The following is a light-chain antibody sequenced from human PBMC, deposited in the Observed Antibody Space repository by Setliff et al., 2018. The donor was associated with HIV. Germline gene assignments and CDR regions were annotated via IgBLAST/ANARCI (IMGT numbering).Light chain of an antibody. CDR3: GTWDNSLNHARV. J-gene: IGLJ3*02. CDR2: DNY. V-gene: IGLV1-51*01. Sequence: QSVLTQPPSVSAAPGQKVTISCFGSSSNIGPNYVSWYQQVPGTAPKLIIYDNYKRPSGIPDRFSGPKSGTSGTLAITGLQTGDEADYYCGTWDNSLNHARVFGGGTK. CDR1: SSNIGPNY.